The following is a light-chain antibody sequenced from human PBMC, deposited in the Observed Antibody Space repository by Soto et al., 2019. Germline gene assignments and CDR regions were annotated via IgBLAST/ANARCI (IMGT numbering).Light chain of an antibody. V-gene: IGKV3-20*01. CDR3: QQHGSSPIT. J-gene: IGKJ5*01. CDR2: EAS. CDR1: QSVAGAY. Sequence: DIVMTQSPGTLSLSPGDRATLSCRASQSVAGAYVAWCQQRPGQAPRLLISEASSRATGIPDRFGGSGSGTDFTLTIDRLEPEDFAMYYCQQHGSSPITFGQGTRLEI.